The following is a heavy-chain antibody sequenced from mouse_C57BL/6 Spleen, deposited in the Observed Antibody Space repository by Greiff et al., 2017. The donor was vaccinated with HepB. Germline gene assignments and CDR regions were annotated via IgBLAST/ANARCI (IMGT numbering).Heavy chain of an antibody. V-gene: IGHV5-9*01. CDR3: ARQGGYYPYFDY. D-gene: IGHD2-3*01. J-gene: IGHJ2*01. CDR1: GFTFSSYT. CDR2: ISGGGGNT. Sequence: EVQLVESGGGLVKPGGSLKLSCAASGFTFSSYTMSWVRQTPEKRLEWVATISGGGGNTYYPDSVKGRFTISRDNAKNTLYLQMSSLRSEDTALYYCARQGGYYPYFDYWGQGTTLTVSS.